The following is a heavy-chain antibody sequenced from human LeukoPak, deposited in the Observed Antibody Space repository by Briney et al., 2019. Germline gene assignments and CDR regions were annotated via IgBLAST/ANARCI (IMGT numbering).Heavy chain of an antibody. Sequence: ASVKVSCKASGYTFTGYYMHGVRQAPGQGLEWMGWINPNSGNINYAQKFEGRVTMTRDTSISTAYMELSRLRFDDTAVYYCAREWGLALGEPLGDYWGQGTLVTVSS. CDR3: AREWGLALGEPLGDY. V-gene: IGHV1-2*02. D-gene: IGHD1-14*01. CDR1: GYTFTGYY. CDR2: INPNSGNI. J-gene: IGHJ4*02.